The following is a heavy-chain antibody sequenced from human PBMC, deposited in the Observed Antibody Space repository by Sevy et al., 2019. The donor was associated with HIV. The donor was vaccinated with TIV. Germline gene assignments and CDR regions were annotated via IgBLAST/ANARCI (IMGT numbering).Heavy chain of an antibody. D-gene: IGHD3-9*01. CDR2: IRRKSDAGTT. Sequence: GGSLRLSCAASGFSFSNAWMNWFRQAPGKGLQWVGRIRRKSDAGTTDYSSPVKGRFTISRDDSEDTLYLQMNSLKTEDTAVYYCATYLMLTGLFDNWGQGTLVTVSS. V-gene: IGHV3-15*07. CDR3: ATYLMLTGLFDN. J-gene: IGHJ4*02. CDR1: GFSFSNAW.